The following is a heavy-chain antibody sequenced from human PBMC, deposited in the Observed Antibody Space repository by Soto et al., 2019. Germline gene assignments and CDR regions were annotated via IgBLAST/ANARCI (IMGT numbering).Heavy chain of an antibody. J-gene: IGHJ5*02. V-gene: IGHV1-3*01. CDR3: ARFGPVGGSSGYYP. CDR1: GYTFTSYA. Sequence: ASVKVSCKASGYTFTSYAMHWVRQAPGQRLEWMGWTNAGNGNTKYSQKFQGRVTITRDTSASTAYMELRSLRSDDTAVYYCARFGPVGGSSGYYPWGQGTLVTSPQ. D-gene: IGHD3-22*01. CDR2: TNAGNGNT.